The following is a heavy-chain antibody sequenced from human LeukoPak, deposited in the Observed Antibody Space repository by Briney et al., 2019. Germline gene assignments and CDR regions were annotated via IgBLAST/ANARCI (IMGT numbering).Heavy chain of an antibody. CDR1: GFTFDDYA. V-gene: IGHV3-9*01. CDR3: AKEHMAAAVYYFDY. Sequence: QTGGPLRLSCAASGFTFDDYAMHWVRQAPGKGLEWVSGISWNSGSIGYADSVKGRFTISRDNAKNSLYLQMNSLRAEDTAVYYCAKEHMAAAVYYFDYWGQGTLVTVSS. CDR2: ISWNSGSI. D-gene: IGHD2-15*01. J-gene: IGHJ4*02.